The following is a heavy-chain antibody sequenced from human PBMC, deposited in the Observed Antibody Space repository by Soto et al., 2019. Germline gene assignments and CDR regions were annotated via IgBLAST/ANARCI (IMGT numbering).Heavy chain of an antibody. CDR3: ATTETTTVVTPFWYFDL. CDR2: IIPIFGTA. Sequence: SVKVSCKASGGTFSSYAISWVRQAPGQGLEWMGGIIPIFGTANYAQKFQGRVTITADKSTSTAYMELSSLRSEDTAVYYCATTETTTVVTPFWYFDLWGRGTLVTVSS. V-gene: IGHV1-69*06. D-gene: IGHD4-17*01. CDR1: GGTFSSYA. J-gene: IGHJ2*01.